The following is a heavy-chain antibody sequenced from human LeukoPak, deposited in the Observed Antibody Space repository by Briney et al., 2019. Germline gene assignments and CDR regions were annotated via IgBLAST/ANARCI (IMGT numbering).Heavy chain of an antibody. CDR3: TRNTVTVHFDY. Sequence: GGSLRLSCTSVGFTFGDYAVSWFRRAPGKGLEWVGYISSKAFGATPQYAPSVRGRFTISRDDSESIAHLQMNSLKTEDTAVYYCTRNTVTVHFDYWGQGTPVTVS. D-gene: IGHD4-17*01. V-gene: IGHV3-49*03. CDR2: ISSKAFGATP. CDR1: GFTFGDYA. J-gene: IGHJ4*02.